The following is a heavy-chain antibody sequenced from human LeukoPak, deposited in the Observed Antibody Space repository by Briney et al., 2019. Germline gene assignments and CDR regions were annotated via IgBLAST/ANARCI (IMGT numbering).Heavy chain of an antibody. V-gene: IGHV4-30-4*01. J-gene: IGHJ6*02. Sequence: PSETLSLTCTVSGGSISSGDYYWSWIRQPPGKGLEWIGYIYYSGSTYYNPSLKSRVTISVDTSKNQFSLKLSSVTAADTAVYYCARVTISQGVGYGMDVWGQGTTVTVSS. CDR1: GGSISSGDYY. D-gene: IGHD3-9*01. CDR2: IYYSGST. CDR3: ARVTISQGVGYGMDV.